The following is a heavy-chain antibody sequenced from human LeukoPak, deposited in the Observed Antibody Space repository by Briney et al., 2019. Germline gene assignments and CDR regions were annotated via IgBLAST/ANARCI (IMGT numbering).Heavy chain of an antibody. V-gene: IGHV4-59*01. CDR2: IYYSGST. Sequence: SETLSLTCTVSGGSISSYYWSWIRQPPGKGLEWIGYIYYSGSTNYNPSLKSRVTISVDTSKNQFSLKLSSVTAADTAVYYCAREEGTPSGWFDPWGQGTTVTVSP. CDR1: GGSISSYY. CDR3: AREEGTPSGWFDP. D-gene: IGHD1-14*01. J-gene: IGHJ5*01.